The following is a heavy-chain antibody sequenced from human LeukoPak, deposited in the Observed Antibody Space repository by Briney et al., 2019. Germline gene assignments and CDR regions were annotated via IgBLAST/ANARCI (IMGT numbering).Heavy chain of an antibody. CDR3: ARDPDGDYDFDY. D-gene: IGHD4-17*01. CDR2: IRTDDST. Sequence: GGSLRLSCAASGFIVGNSYMSWVRQAPGKGLEWISLIRTDDSTYYADSVKGRFTISRDTAKSSLYLQMNSLKIEDTAIYFCARDPDGDYDFDYWGQGTLVTVSS. CDR1: GFIVGNSY. J-gene: IGHJ4*02. V-gene: IGHV3-53*01.